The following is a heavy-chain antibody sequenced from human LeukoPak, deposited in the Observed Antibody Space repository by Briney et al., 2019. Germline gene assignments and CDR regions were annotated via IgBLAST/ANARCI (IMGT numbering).Heavy chain of an antibody. CDR3: AGNTYDILTGYYSYGMDV. CDR1: GGSFSGYY. CDR2: INHSGST. V-gene: IGHV4-34*01. Sequence: KPSETLSLTCAVYGGSFSGYYWSWIRQPPGKGLEWIGEINHSGSTNYNPSLKSRVTISVDTSKNQFSLKLSSVTAADTAVYYCAGNTYDILTGYYSYGMDVWGQGTTVTVSS. J-gene: IGHJ6*02. D-gene: IGHD3-9*01.